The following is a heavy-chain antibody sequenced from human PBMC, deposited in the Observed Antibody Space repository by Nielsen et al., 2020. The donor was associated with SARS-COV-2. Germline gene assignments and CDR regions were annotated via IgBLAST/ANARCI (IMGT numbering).Heavy chain of an antibody. J-gene: IGHJ4*02. CDR2: INPNSGGT. Sequence: ASVKVSCKASGYTFTGYYMHWVRQAPGQGLEWMGRINPNSGGTNYAQKFQGRVTVTRDTSISTAYMELTRLRSDDTAVYYCARVLYGGSYRYFDYWGQGTLVTVSS. V-gene: IGHV1-2*06. CDR1: GYTFTGYY. D-gene: IGHD1-26*01. CDR3: ARVLYGGSYRYFDY.